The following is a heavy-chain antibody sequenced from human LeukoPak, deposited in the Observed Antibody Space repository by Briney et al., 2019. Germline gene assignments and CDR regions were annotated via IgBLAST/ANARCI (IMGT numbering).Heavy chain of an antibody. CDR1: GGSISSSSYY. J-gene: IGHJ4*02. Sequence: SETLSLTCTVSGGSISSSSYYWGWIRQPPGKGLEWIGYIYYSGSTNYNPSLKSRVTISVDTSKNQFSLKLSSVTAADTAVYYCARDMAVAGVRYFDYWGQGTLVTVSS. V-gene: IGHV4-61*05. CDR3: ARDMAVAGVRYFDY. CDR2: IYYSGST. D-gene: IGHD6-19*01.